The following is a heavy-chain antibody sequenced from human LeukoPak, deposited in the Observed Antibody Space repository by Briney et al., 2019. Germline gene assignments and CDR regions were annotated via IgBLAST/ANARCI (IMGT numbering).Heavy chain of an antibody. J-gene: IGHJ4*02. Sequence: ASVKVSCKASGGTFSSYAISWVRQAPGQGLEWMGGIIPIFGTANYALKFQGRVTITADKSTSTAYMELSSLRSEDTAVYYCARVMYSGYDRPFDYWGQGTLVTVSS. CDR2: IIPIFGTA. D-gene: IGHD5-12*01. V-gene: IGHV1-69*06. CDR3: ARVMYSGYDRPFDY. CDR1: GGTFSSYA.